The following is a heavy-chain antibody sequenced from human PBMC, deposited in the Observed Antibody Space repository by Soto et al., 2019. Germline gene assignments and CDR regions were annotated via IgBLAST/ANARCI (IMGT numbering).Heavy chain of an antibody. CDR1: GGSISSSNW. D-gene: IGHD6-13*01. V-gene: IGHV4-4*02. Sequence: SETLSLTCAVSGGSISSSNWWSWVRQPPGKGLEWIGEIYHSGSTNYNPSLKSRVTISVDKSKNQSSLKLSSVTAADTAVYYCARDFIAAAGTVYYYGMDAWGQGTTVTVSS. CDR3: ARDFIAAAGTVYYYGMDA. J-gene: IGHJ6*02. CDR2: IYHSGST.